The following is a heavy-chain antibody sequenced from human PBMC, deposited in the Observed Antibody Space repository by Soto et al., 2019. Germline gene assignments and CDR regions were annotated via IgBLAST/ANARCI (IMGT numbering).Heavy chain of an antibody. V-gene: IGHV3-15*07. CDR3: TTGDPLDF. CDR2: IKPTSEGAAA. J-gene: IGHJ4*02. Sequence: GGSLRLSCTGYAFIFEKAWMNWVRQAPGKGFQWVGRIKPTSEGAAADYAAPVKGRFTISRDDSRRAVYLQMNNFKTEDTGRCYCTTGDPLDFWSQGDSVTVSS. CDR1: AFIFEKAW.